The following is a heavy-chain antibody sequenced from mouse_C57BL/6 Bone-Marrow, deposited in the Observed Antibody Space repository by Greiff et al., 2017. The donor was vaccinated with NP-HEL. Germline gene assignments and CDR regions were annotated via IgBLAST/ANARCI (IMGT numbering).Heavy chain of an antibody. CDR3: ARRGIYDGYFDY. J-gene: IGHJ2*01. CDR2: IYPGDGDT. V-gene: IGHV1-82*01. CDR1: GYAFSSSW. D-gene: IGHD2-3*01. Sequence: VKLQQSGPELVKPGASVKISCKASGYAFSSSWMNWVKQRPGKGLEWIGRIYPGDGDTNYNGKFKGKATLTADKSSSTAYMQLSSLTSEDSAVYFCARRGIYDGYFDYWGQGTTLTVSS.